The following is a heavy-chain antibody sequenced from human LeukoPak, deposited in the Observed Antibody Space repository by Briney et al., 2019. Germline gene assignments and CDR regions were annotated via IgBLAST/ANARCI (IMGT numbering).Heavy chain of an antibody. CDR2: MNPNSANT. CDR3: ARAIRYQLLSDY. V-gene: IGHV1-8*03. CDR1: GYTFSTYD. J-gene: IGHJ4*02. D-gene: IGHD2-2*01. Sequence: ASVKVSCKTSGYTFSTYDINWVRQAAGQGLEWMGWMNPNSANTGFAQKFQGRATITRDTSISTAYLELSSLTSEDTAVYYCARAIRYQLLSDYWGQGTLVTVSS.